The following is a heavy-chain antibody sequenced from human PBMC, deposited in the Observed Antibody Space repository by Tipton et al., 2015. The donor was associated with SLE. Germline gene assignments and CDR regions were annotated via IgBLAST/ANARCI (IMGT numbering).Heavy chain of an antibody. Sequence: SLRLSCAASGFTFSIYAMHWVRQTPDKGLEWVAVLSYDGSNKYYADSVKGRFTISRDNSKNTLYLQMNSLRAEDTAVYYCAGELLDYFDYWGQGTLVTVSS. CDR2: LSYDGSNK. D-gene: IGHD1-26*01. V-gene: IGHV3-30*04. CDR3: AGELLDYFDY. CDR1: GFTFSIYA. J-gene: IGHJ4*02.